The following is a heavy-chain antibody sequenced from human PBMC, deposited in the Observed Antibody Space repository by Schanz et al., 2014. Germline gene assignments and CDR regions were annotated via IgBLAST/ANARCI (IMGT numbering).Heavy chain of an antibody. CDR3: ARGGFGEVSYFDY. D-gene: IGHD3-10*01. CDR1: GFPFSDYF. Sequence: VQLVESGGGLVQPGGSLRLSCTASGFPFSDYFMAWIRQPPGRGLEWVSYIGNGGVTIYYADSVKGRFTISRDNSKNTLYLQMNSLRPEDTAVYYCARGGFGEVSYFDYWGQGTLVTVSS. CDR2: IGNGGVTI. V-gene: IGHV3-11*04. J-gene: IGHJ4*02.